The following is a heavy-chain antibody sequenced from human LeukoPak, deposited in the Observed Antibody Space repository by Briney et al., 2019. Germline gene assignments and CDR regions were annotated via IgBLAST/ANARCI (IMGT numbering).Heavy chain of an antibody. D-gene: IGHD3-22*01. CDR2: IYYIGST. CDR1: GGSISSYY. Sequence: PSETLSLTCTVSGGSISSYYWSWIRQPPGKGLEWIGSIYYIGSTNYNPSLKSRVTISVDTSKNQFSLKLSSVTAADTAVYYCASSSTRIVVALLDVWGKGTTVTVSS. V-gene: IGHV4-59*01. J-gene: IGHJ6*04. CDR3: ASSSTRIVVALLDV.